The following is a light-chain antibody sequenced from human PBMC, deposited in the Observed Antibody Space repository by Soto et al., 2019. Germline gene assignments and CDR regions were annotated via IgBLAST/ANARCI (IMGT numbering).Light chain of an antibody. J-gene: IGKJ2*01. CDR2: GAS. V-gene: IGKV3-20*01. CDR1: QSVSSRY. CDR3: QQYGSSPPYT. Sequence: EIVLTQSPGTLSLSPGERATLSCRASQSVSSRYLAWYQQKPGQAPRLLMYGASSRATGIPDRFSGSGSGTDFTLSISRLEPEDFAVYYCQQYGSSPPYTFGQGTKLEIK.